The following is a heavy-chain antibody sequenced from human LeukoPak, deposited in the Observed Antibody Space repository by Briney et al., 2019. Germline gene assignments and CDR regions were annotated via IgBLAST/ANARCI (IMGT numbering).Heavy chain of an antibody. CDR2: VYSTGNT. CDR3: ARGTAEFDYDNSGYLHWFDP. CDR1: DGSISSGPDY. D-gene: IGHD3-22*01. Sequence: SQTLSLTCTVSDGSISSGPDYWNWIRQHPGKGLEWIGYVYSTGNTHYNPSLNSRVTMSIDTSRNHFSLKLNSVTAADTAVYYCARGTAEFDYDNSGYLHWFDPWGQGILVTVSS. J-gene: IGHJ5*02. V-gene: IGHV4-31*03.